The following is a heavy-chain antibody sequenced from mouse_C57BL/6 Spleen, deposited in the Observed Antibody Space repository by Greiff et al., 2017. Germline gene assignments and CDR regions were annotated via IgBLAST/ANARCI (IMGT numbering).Heavy chain of an antibody. V-gene: IGHV3-6*01. Sequence: ESGPGLVKPSQSLSLTCSVTGYSITSGYYWNWIRQFPGNKLEWMGYISYDGSNNYNPSLKNRISITRDTSKNQFFLKLNSVTTEDTATYYCARAYYYGRGYFDYWGQGTTLTVSS. D-gene: IGHD1-1*01. CDR3: ARAYYYGRGYFDY. J-gene: IGHJ2*01. CDR2: ISYDGSN. CDR1: GYSITSGYY.